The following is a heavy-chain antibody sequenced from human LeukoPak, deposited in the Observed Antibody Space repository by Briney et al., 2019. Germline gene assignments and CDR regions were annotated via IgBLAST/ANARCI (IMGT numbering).Heavy chain of an antibody. Sequence: PSETLSLTCTVSGGSISSYYWSWIRQPPGKGLEWIGYIYTSGSTNYNPSLKSRVTISVDTSKNQFSLKMSSVTAADTAVYYCASLYDSSGYLDSWGQGTLVTVSS. D-gene: IGHD3-22*01. CDR1: GGSISSYY. CDR2: IYTSGST. V-gene: IGHV4-4*09. CDR3: ASLYDSSGYLDS. J-gene: IGHJ4*02.